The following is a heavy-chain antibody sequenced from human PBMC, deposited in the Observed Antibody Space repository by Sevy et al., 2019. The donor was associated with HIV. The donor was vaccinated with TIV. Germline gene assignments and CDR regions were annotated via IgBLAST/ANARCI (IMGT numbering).Heavy chain of an antibody. CDR3: ARESITAPTTLLSFVI. J-gene: IGHJ3*02. CDR2: INPKSGDT. D-gene: IGHD6-13*01. V-gene: IGHV1-2*06. CDR1: GYIFSDYN. Sequence: ASVKVSCNSTGYIFSDYNMHWVRQAPGQGLEWMALINPKSGDTIYAKRFRGSVSMTRDTSMSSAYMELSGLTSDDTAVYYFARESITAPTTLLSFVIWGQGTRVTVSS.